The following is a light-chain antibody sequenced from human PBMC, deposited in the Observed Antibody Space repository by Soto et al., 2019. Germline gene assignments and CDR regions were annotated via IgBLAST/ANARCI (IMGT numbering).Light chain of an antibody. V-gene: IGKV1-39*01. CDR1: QSISSY. CDR3: QQSYNTPPFT. Sequence: DIQMTQSPSSLSASVGDRVTITCRASQSISSYLNWYQPKPGKAPKLLIYAASSLQSGVQSRFSGSGSGTDFSLTISSLQSEDFATYYFQQSYNTPPFTFGPGTKVDIK. J-gene: IGKJ3*01. CDR2: AAS.